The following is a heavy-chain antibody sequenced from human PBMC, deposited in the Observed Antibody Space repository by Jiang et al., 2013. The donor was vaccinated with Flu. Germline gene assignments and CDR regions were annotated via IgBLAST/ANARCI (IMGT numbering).Heavy chain of an antibody. Sequence: RSLRLSCAASGFTFSSYAMHWVRQAPGKGLEWVAVISYDGSNKYYADSVKGRFTISRDNSKNTLYVQMNSLRAEDTAVYYCARPPGVGATVWRDAFDIWGQGTMVTVSS. D-gene: IGHD1-26*01. V-gene: IGHV3-30-3*01. CDR3: ARPPGVGATVWRDAFDI. J-gene: IGHJ3*02. CDR2: ISYDGSNK. CDR1: GFTFSSYA.